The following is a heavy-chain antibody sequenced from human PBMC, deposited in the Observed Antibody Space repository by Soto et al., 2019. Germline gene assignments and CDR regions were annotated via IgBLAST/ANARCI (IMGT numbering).Heavy chain of an antibody. CDR2: INPSGGST. J-gene: IGHJ4*02. D-gene: IGHD2-2*01. CDR1: GYTFTSYY. V-gene: IGHV1-46*01. Sequence: GASVKVSCKASGYTFTSYYMHWVRQAPGQGLEWMGIINPSGGSTSYAQKFQGRVTMTRDTSTSTVYMELSSLRSKDTAVYYCARDLRCSSTSCYASDYWGQGTLVTVSS. CDR3: ARDLRCSSTSCYASDY.